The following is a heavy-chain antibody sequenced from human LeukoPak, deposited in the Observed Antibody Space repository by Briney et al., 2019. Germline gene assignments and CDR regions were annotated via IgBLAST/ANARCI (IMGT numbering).Heavy chain of an antibody. V-gene: IGHV1-2*02. CDR2: INPNSGGT. J-gene: IGHJ4*02. CDR3: ARTLRGGYSYGSALNY. CDR1: GYTFTGYY. D-gene: IGHD5-18*01. Sequence: PGASVKVSCKASGYTFTGYYMHWVRQAPGQGLEWMGWINPNSGGTNYAQKFQGRVTMTRDTSISTAYMELSRLRSDDTAVYYCARTLRGGYSYGSALNYWGQGTLVTVSS.